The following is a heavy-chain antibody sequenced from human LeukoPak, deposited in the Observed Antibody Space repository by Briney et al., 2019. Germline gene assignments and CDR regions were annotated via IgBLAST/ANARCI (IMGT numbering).Heavy chain of an antibody. J-gene: IGHJ4*02. CDR2: ISYDGSNK. V-gene: IGHV3-30*03. Sequence: RPGRSLRLSCAASGFTFSSYGMHWVRQAPGKGLEWVAVISYDGSNKYYADSVKGRFTISRDNSKNTLYLQMNSLRAEDTAEYYCTRNDYGDYYFDYWGQGTLVTVSS. D-gene: IGHD4-17*01. CDR3: TRNDYGDYYFDY. CDR1: GFTFSSYG.